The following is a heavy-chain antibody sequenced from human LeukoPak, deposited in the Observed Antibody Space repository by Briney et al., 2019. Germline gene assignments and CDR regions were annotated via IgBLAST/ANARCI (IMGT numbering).Heavy chain of an antibody. CDR2: IYPGDSDT. V-gene: IGHV5-51*01. CDR3: ARHDGYGGYLRGFDY. J-gene: IGHJ4*02. D-gene: IGHD4-17*01. CDR1: GYSFTSYW. Sequence: GESLKISCKGSGYSFTSYWIGWVRQMPGKGLEWMGIIYPGDSDTRYSPSFQGQFTISADKSISTPYLQWSSLKASDPALYYCARHDGYGGYLRGFDYWGQGTLVTVSS.